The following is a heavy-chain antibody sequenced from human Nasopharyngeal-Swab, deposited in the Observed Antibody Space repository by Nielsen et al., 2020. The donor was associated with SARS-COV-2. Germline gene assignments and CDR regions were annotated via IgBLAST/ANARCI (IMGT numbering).Heavy chain of an antibody. CDR2: IYYSGNT. CDR3: ARIIFTRGSGSYYAFDY. Sequence: LSLTCAVSGGSISRSAYYWSWIRQHPGKGLEWIGYIYYSGNTYYNPSLKSRVTISVDTSQNQFSLILRSVTAADTAVYYCARIIFTRGSGSYYAFDYWGQGTLVTVSS. J-gene: IGHJ4*02. V-gene: IGHV4-31*11. D-gene: IGHD3-10*01. CDR1: GGSISRSAYY.